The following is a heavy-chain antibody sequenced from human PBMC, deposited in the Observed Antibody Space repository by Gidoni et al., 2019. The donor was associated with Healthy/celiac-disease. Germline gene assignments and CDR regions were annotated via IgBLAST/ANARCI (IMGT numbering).Heavy chain of an antibody. CDR3: ARELVDTAIKSGNY. Sequence: EVQLVESGGGLVKPGGSLRLSCAASGFTFRSYSMNWVRQAPGKGLEWVSSISSSSSYIYYADSVKGRFTISRDNAKNSLYLQMNSLRAEDTAVYYCARELVDTAIKSGNYWGQGTLVTVSS. J-gene: IGHJ4*02. D-gene: IGHD5-18*01. V-gene: IGHV3-21*01. CDR2: ISSSSSYI. CDR1: GFTFRSYS.